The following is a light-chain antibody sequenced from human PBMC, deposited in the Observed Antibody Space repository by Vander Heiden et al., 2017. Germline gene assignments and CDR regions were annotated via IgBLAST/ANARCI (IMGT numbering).Light chain of an antibody. CDR2: AAS. J-gene: IGKJ4*01. V-gene: IGKV1-39*01. CDR1: QSINSY. CDR3: QQSYSTPPT. Sequence: DLQITPSPSPPSASVGHRVTITCRASQSINSYLNWYQQKPGKAPKLLTYAASSLESGVPSRFSGSGSGTDFTLTISSLQAEDLAAYYCQQSYSTPPTFGGGTKVEIK.